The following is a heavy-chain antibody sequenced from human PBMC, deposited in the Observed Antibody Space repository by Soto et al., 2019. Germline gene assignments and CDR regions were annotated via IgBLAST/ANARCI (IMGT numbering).Heavy chain of an antibody. D-gene: IGHD3-22*01. CDR2: INAGNGNT. V-gene: IGHV1-3*01. Sequence: AAVKVPSKASGYTFTSYAMHWVRQAPGQRLEWMGWINAGNGNTKYSQKFQGRVTITRDTSASTAYMELSSLRSEDTAVYYCARTYYYDSSGYYAPNWFDPWGQGTLVTVSS. CDR3: ARTYYYDSSGYYAPNWFDP. J-gene: IGHJ5*02. CDR1: GYTFTSYA.